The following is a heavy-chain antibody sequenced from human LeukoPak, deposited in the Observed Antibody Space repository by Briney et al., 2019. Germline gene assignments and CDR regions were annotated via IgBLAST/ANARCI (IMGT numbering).Heavy chain of an antibody. Sequence: PSETLSLTCTVSGGSISSYYWSWIRQPPGKGLEWIGYIYYSGSTNYNPSLKSRVTISVGTSKNQFSLKLSSVTAADTAVYYCARHSLSYGSGSYLGAFDIWGQGTMVTVSS. J-gene: IGHJ3*02. D-gene: IGHD3-10*01. CDR1: GGSISSYY. CDR3: ARHSLSYGSGSYLGAFDI. V-gene: IGHV4-59*08. CDR2: IYYSGST.